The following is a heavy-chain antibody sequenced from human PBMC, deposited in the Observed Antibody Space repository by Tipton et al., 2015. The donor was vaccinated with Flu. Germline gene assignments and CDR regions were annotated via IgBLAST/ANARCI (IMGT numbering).Heavy chain of an antibody. CDR1: GFTFSSYA. V-gene: IGHV3-23*01. CDR2: ISDSSRTT. D-gene: IGHD3-3*01. Sequence: SLRLSCAASGFTFSSYAMTWVRQAPGKGLDWVSSISDSSRTTYYADSVKGRSTISRDNSKNTLYLQMNSLRAEDTAVYFCAKAGVTVYGVVPLDYWGQGTLVTVSS. CDR3: AKAGVTVYGVVPLDY. J-gene: IGHJ4*02.